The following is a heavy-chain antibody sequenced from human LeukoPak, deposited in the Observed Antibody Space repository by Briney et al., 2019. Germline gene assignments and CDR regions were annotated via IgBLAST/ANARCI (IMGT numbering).Heavy chain of an antibody. J-gene: IGHJ4*02. D-gene: IGHD3-10*01. CDR2: IYPGDSDT. CDR1: GYIFTSYW. Sequence: KPGESLKISCKGSGYIFTSYWIGWVRQMPGKGLEWMGIIYPGDSDTRYSPSFQGQVTISADKSISTAYLQWSSLKASDTAVYYCARLELYYYGSGSYPPPDYWGQGTLVTVSS. V-gene: IGHV5-51*03. CDR3: ARLELYYYGSGSYPPPDY.